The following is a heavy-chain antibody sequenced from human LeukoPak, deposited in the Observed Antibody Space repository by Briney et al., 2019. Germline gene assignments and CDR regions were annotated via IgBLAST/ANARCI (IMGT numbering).Heavy chain of an antibody. Sequence: KASETLSLTCTVSGGSISTSSYYWGWIRQPPGKGLEWIGSIYYSGSTYYNPSLKSRVTISVDTSKNQFSLKLSSVTAADTAVYYCATVTLNWFDPWGQGTLVTVSS. D-gene: IGHD4-17*01. CDR2: IYYSGST. J-gene: IGHJ5*02. V-gene: IGHV4-39*07. CDR3: ATVTLNWFDP. CDR1: GGSISTSSYY.